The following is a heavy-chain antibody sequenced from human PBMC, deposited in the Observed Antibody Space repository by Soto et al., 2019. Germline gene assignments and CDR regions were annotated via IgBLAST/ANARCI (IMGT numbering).Heavy chain of an antibody. CDR1: GYSFTNYW. Sequence: PEASLTRSCKVSGYSFTNYWITWVRQIPGKGLEWMAIIYPGDSDTRYSPSFQGQVTISADKSISTAYLQWSSLKASDTAMYYCARLLYGDGYPDSVLDYWGQGTLVTVSS. D-gene: IGHD5-12*01. J-gene: IGHJ4*02. CDR3: ARLLYGDGYPDSVLDY. V-gene: IGHV5-51*01. CDR2: IYPGDSDT.